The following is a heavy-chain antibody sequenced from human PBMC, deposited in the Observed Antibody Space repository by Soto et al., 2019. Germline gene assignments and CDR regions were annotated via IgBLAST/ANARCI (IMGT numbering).Heavy chain of an antibody. J-gene: IGHJ6*03. V-gene: IGHV3-23*01. CDR2: ISGSGGST. CDR3: AKGGGDYFGYYYYYMDV. Sequence: GGSLRLSCAASGFTFSSYAMSWVRQAPGKGLEWVSAISGSGGSTYYADSVKGRFTISRDNSKNTLYLQMNSLRAEDTAVYYCAKGGGDYFGYYYYYMDVWGKGTTVTVSS. CDR1: GFTFSSYA. D-gene: IGHD4-17*01.